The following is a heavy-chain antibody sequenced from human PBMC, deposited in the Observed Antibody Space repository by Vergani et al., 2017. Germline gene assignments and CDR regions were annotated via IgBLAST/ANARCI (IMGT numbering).Heavy chain of an antibody. Sequence: QVQLVQSGAEVKKPGSSVKVSCKASGGTFSSYTISWVRQAPGKGLEWMGGFDPEDGETIYAQKFQGRVTMTEDTSTDTAYMELSSLRSEDTAVYYCARDRGGYNLIDYWGQGTLVTVSS. D-gene: IGHD5-24*01. CDR3: ARDRGGYNLIDY. J-gene: IGHJ4*02. CDR1: GGTFSSYT. V-gene: IGHV1-24*01. CDR2: FDPEDGET.